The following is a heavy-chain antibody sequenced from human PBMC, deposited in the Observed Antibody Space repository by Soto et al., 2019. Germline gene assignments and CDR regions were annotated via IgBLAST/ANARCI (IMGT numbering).Heavy chain of an antibody. V-gene: IGHV4-30-4*01. D-gene: IGHD3-10*01. J-gene: IGHJ4*02. CDR3: ARDRVEYCSRSSHAY. CDR1: GGILSRGYYY. CDR2: IYYSGST. Sequence: KLPHTNSGSGGILSRGYYYGSWIRQPQKKGLEWIGYIYYSGSTYYNPSLKSRVTISVDTSKNQFSLKLSSVTSADTAVYFCARDRVEYCSRSSHAYLVQGTLVT.